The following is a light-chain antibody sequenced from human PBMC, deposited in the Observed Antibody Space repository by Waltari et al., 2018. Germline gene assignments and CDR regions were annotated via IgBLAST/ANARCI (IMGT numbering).Light chain of an antibody. CDR3: QQYNLYPLT. J-gene: IGKJ4*01. V-gene: IGKV1-5*03. CDR2: KTS. Sequence: TCRASQSSSERLAWYQQKPGKAPKLLIYKTSNVQSGVPSRFSGSGSGTEFTLTISSLQPDDFATYYCQQYNLYPLTFGGGTKVEIK. CDR1: QSSSER.